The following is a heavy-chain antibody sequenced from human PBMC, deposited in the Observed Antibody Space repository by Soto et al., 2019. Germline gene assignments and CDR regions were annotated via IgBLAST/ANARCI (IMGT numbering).Heavy chain of an antibody. Sequence: PGGSLRLSCAASGFTFSSYAMRWVRQAPGKGLECVSAISGSGGSTYYADSVKGRFTISRDNSKNTLYLQMNSLRAEDTAVYYCAKVGTRIAAAGHFDYWGQGTRVTVSS. CDR2: ISGSGGST. CDR1: GFTFSSYA. D-gene: IGHD6-13*01. V-gene: IGHV3-23*01. J-gene: IGHJ4*02. CDR3: AKVGTRIAAAGHFDY.